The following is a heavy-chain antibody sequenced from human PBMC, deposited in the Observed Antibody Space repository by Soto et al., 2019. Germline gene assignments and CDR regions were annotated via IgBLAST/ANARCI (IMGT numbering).Heavy chain of an antibody. Sequence: QITLKESGPTLVKPTQTLTLTCTFSGFSLSTSGVGVGWIRQPPGKALEWLALIYWDDDKRYSPSLKSRLTITKDTSKNQVVLTMTNMDPVDTATYYCAYRRGTTVKDAFDIWGQGTMVTVSS. V-gene: IGHV2-5*02. D-gene: IGHD4-17*01. CDR1: GFSLSTSGVG. CDR3: AYRRGTTVKDAFDI. CDR2: IYWDDDK. J-gene: IGHJ3*02.